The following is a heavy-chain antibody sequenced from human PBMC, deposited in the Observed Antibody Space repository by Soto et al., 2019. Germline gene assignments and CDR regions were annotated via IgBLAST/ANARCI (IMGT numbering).Heavy chain of an antibody. Sequence: TCTVSGGSISSSSYYWGWIRQPPGKGLEWIGSIYYSGSTYYNPSLKSRVTISVDTSKNQFSLKLSSVTAADTAVYYCARAAAAGTDFDYWGQGTLVTVSS. CDR1: GGSISSSSYY. J-gene: IGHJ4*02. D-gene: IGHD6-13*01. CDR3: ARAAAAGTDFDY. V-gene: IGHV4-39*07. CDR2: IYYSGST.